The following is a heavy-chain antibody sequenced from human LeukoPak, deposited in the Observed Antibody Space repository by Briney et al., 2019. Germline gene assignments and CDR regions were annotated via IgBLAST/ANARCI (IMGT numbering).Heavy chain of an antibody. CDR3: ARDNSVGDIAWWFDP. Sequence: ASVKVSCKASGYSFTSHYMHWVRQTPGQGLEWMGLINPSGSSTLYAQKFQGRVTMTRDMSTTTDYMELSSLRSEDTAVYYCARDNSVGDIAWWFDPWGQGTLVTVSS. V-gene: IGHV1-46*01. CDR2: INPSGSST. CDR1: GYSFTSHY. D-gene: IGHD3-16*02. J-gene: IGHJ5*02.